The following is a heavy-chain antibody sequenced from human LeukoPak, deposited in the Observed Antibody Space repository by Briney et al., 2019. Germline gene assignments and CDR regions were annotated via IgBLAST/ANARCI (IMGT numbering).Heavy chain of an antibody. J-gene: IGHJ5*02. CDR1: SDSMSYYY. CDR2: TYYTGKT. Sequence: SETLSLACTVSSDSMSYYYWNWIRQPPGKGLEWIGYTYYTGKTNYNPSLKGRLSISVDMSNNQFSLRLSSVTAADTAVYYCARGGCSDGSCFGGWFDPWGQGTLVTVSS. CDR3: ARGGCSDGSCFGGWFDP. D-gene: IGHD3-16*01. V-gene: IGHV4-59*01.